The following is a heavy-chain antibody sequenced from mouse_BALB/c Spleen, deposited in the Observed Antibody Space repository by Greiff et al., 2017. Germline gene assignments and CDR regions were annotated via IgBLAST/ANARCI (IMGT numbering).Heavy chain of an antibody. J-gene: IGHJ4*01. CDR1: GYTFTSYY. D-gene: IGHD1-1*01. CDR2: IYPGNVNT. V-gene: IGHV1S56*01. CDR3: ARYGDYYAMDY. Sequence: VQRVQSGPELVKPGASVRISCKASGYTFTSYYIHWVKQRPGQGLEWIGWIYPGNVNTKYNEKFKGKATLTADKSPSTAYMQLSSLTSEDSAVYFCARYGDYYAMDYWGQGTSVTVSS.